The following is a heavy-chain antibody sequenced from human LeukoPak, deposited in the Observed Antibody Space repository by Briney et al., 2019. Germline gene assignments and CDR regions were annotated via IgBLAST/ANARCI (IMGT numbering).Heavy chain of an antibody. V-gene: IGHV3-66*01. D-gene: IGHD3-22*01. Sequence: LPGGSLRLSCAASGFTVSSNYMSWVRQAPGKGLEWVSVIYSGGSTYYADSVKGRFTISRDNSKNTLYLQMNSLRAEDTAVYYCARNRDYYDSSGYYGYWGQGTLVTVSS. J-gene: IGHJ4*02. CDR1: GFTVSSNY. CDR3: ARNRDYYDSSGYYGY. CDR2: IYSGGST.